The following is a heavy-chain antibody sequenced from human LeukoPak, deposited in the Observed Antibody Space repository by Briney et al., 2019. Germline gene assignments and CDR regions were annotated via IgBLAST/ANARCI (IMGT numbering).Heavy chain of an antibody. CDR3: ARSLALTDY. J-gene: IGHJ4*02. CDR2: INPNSGGT. Sequence: ASVKVSCKASGGTFSSYEISWVRQATGQGLEWMGWINPNSGGTNYAQKFQGRVTMTRDTSISTAYMELSRLRSDDTAVYYCARSLALTDYWGQGTLVTVSS. V-gene: IGHV1-2*02. D-gene: IGHD3-16*01. CDR1: GGTFSSYE.